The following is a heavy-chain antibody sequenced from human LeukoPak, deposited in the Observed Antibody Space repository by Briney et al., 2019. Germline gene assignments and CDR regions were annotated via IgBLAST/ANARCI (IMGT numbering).Heavy chain of an antibody. D-gene: IGHD3-3*01. CDR3: ARDAYSQHYDFWSD. CDR1: GFTVSSNY. CDR2: IYSGGST. V-gene: IGHV3-53*01. Sequence: GGSLRLSCAASGFTVSSNYMSWVRQAPGKGLEWVSVIYSGGSTYYADSVKGRFTISRDNAKNSLYLQMNSLRAEDTAVYYCARDAYSQHYDFWSDWGQGTLVTVSS. J-gene: IGHJ4*02.